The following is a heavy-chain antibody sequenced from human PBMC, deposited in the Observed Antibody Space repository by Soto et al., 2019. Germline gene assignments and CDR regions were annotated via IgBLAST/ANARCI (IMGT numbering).Heavy chain of an antibody. V-gene: IGHV1-69*12. J-gene: IGHJ4*02. D-gene: IGHD2-2*01. Sequence: QVQLVQSGAEVKKPGSSVKVSCKASGGTFSSYAISWVRQAPGQGLEWMGGIIPTFGTATYAQKCQGSATITADESTSTAYMELSSLGSEDTAVYYCVRVRDVLVPAADDYWGQGTLVTVSS. CDR3: VRVRDVLVPAADDY. CDR2: IIPTFGTA. CDR1: GGTFSSYA.